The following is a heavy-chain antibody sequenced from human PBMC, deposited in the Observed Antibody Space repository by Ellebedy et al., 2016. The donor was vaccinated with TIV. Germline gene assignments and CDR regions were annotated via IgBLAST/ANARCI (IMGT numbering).Heavy chain of an antibody. CDR2: FSYTGST. J-gene: IGHJ4*02. CDR1: SASISSYS. CDR3: ARRKVRSGPAFDY. Sequence: MPSETLSLTCTVSSASISSYSWAWIRQPPGMGLDYIGYFSYTGSTNYSPSLNSRVSISVDTSKNQFSLKLSSVTAADTAVYYCARRKVRSGPAFDYWGRGTLVTVSS. V-gene: IGHV4-59*08. D-gene: IGHD3-10*01.